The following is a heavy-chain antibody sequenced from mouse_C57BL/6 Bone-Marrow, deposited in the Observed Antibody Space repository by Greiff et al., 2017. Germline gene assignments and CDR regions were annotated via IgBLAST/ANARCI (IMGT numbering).Heavy chain of an antibody. J-gene: IGHJ4*01. CDR2: ISSGGDYL. CDR3: TMRGQLRLYYYAMDY. D-gene: IGHD3-2*02. Sequence: DVMLVESGEGLVKPGGSLKLSCAASGFTFSSYAMSWVRQTPEKRLEWVADISSGGDYLYYADTVKGRFTISRDNARNTLYLQMSSLKSEDTAMYYCTMRGQLRLYYYAMDYWGQGTSVTVSS. V-gene: IGHV5-9-1*02. CDR1: GFTFSSYA.